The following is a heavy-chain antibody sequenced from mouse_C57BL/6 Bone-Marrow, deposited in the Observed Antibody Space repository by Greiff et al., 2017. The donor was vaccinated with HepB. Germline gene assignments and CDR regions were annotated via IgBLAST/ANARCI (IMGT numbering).Heavy chain of an antibody. J-gene: IGHJ1*03. CDR3: AHYYGSSHWYFDV. CDR1: GYTFTSYW. CDR2: IHPNSGST. Sequence: VKLQQPGAELVKPGASVKLSCKASGYTFTSYWMHWVKQRPGQGLEWIGMIHPNSGSTNYNEKFKGKATLTVDKSSSTAYMQLSSLTSEDSAVYYCAHYYGSSHWYFDVWGTGTTVTVSS. V-gene: IGHV1-64*01. D-gene: IGHD1-1*01.